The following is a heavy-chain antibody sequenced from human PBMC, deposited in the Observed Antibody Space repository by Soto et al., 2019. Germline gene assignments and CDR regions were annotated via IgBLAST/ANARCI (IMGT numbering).Heavy chain of an antibody. CDR1: GFTFSSYG. CDR2: IWYDGSNK. V-gene: IGHV3-33*01. CDR3: ARGGVWQMATRGGFDY. D-gene: IGHD3-16*01. Sequence: QVQLVESGGGVVQPGRSLRLSCAASGFTFSSYGMHWVRQAPGKGLEWVALIWYDGSNKYYADSVKGRFTISRDDSKNTLYLQMNSLRAEDTAVYYCARGGVWQMATRGGFDYWGQGTLVTVSS. J-gene: IGHJ4*02.